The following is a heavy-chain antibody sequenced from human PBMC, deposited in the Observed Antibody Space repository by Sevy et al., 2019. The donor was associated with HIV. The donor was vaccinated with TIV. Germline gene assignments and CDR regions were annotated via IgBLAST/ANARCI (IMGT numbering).Heavy chain of an antibody. CDR3: ARGTYYYDSSGYEDAFDI. CDR2: TYYRSKWYN. Sequence: SQTLSLTCAISGDSVSSNSAAWNWIRQSPSRGLEWLGRTYYRSKWYNDYAVSVKSRITINPDTSKNQFSLQLNSVTPEDTAVYYCARGTYYYDSSGYEDAFDIWGQWTMVTVSS. V-gene: IGHV6-1*01. CDR1: GDSVSSNSAA. D-gene: IGHD3-22*01. J-gene: IGHJ3*02.